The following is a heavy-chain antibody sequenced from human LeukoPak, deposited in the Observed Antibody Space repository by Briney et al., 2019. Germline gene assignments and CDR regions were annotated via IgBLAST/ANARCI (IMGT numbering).Heavy chain of an antibody. D-gene: IGHD6-19*01. J-gene: IGHJ3*02. V-gene: IGHV1-2*02. CDR1: GYTFTGYY. Sequence: GASVKVSCKASGYTFTGYYMHWVRQAPGQGLEWMGWINPNSGGTNYAQKFQGRVTMTRDTSISTAYMELSRLRSDDTAVYYCARDRDLQAYSSGWYIAFDTWGQGTMVTVSS. CDR2: INPNSGGT. CDR3: ARDRDLQAYSSGWYIAFDT.